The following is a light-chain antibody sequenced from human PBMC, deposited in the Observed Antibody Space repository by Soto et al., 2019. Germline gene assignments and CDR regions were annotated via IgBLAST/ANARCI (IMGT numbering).Light chain of an antibody. J-gene: IGKJ1*01. CDR2: WAS. Sequence: DTVMTQSPDSLAVSLGERATINCKSSQSLLYSSNNKNYLAWYQQKPGQPPKLLIYWASTRESGVPDRFSGSGYGKDFTLTIDSLQAEDVAVYYCQQYYSTPRTFGQGTKVEIK. V-gene: IGKV4-1*01. CDR1: QSLLYSSNNKNY. CDR3: QQYYSTPRT.